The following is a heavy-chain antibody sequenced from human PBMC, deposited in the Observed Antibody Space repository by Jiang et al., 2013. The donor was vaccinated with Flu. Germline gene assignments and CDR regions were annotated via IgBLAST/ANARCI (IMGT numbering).Heavy chain of an antibody. Sequence: GAEVKKPGASVKVSCKASGYSFTRHTIHWVRQAPGQGLEWMGWSNAGNGDTKYSQEFQGRVTITWDTSASTAYMELSSLRSEDTAVYYCARGLMVSGFDPWGQGTLVTVSS. D-gene: IGHD2-8*01. CDR3: ARGLMVSGFDP. V-gene: IGHV1-3*01. CDR1: GYSFTRHT. J-gene: IGHJ5*02. CDR2: SNAGNGDT.